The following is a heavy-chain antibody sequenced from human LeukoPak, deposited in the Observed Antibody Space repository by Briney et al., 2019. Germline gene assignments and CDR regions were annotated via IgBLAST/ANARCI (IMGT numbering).Heavy chain of an antibody. CDR1: GYTFTSYY. CDR3: ARATTTVTTADY. Sequence: ASVKVSCTASGYTFTSYYMHWVRQAPGQGLEWMGIINPSGGSTSCAQKFQGRVTMTRDTSTSTIYMELSSLRSEDTAVYYCARATTTVTTADYWGQGTLVTVSS. J-gene: IGHJ4*02. CDR2: INPSGGST. D-gene: IGHD4-17*01. V-gene: IGHV1-46*01.